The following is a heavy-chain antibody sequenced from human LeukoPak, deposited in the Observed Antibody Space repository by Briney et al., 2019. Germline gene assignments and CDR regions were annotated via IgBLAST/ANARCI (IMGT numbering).Heavy chain of an antibody. J-gene: IGHJ6*03. CDR3: AREVGSAAAGTDYYYYTDV. CDR2: INPSGGST. Sequence: ASVKVSCKASGYTFTSYYMHWVRQAPGQGLEWMGIINPSGGSTSYAQKFQGRVTMTRDMSTSTVYMELSSLRSEDTAVYYCAREVGSAAAGTDYYYYTDVWGKGTTVTVSS. CDR1: GYTFTSYY. D-gene: IGHD6-13*01. V-gene: IGHV1-46*01.